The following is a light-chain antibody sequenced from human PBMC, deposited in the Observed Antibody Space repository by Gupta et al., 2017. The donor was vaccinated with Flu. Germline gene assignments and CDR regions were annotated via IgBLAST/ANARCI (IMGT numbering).Light chain of an antibody. CDR2: GAS. J-gene: IGKJ1*01. Sequence: EIVMTQSPSTLSASVGERVALSCRASQRISSNLAWYQQKPGQPPRVLMYGASSRATGVPARFSGSGSETDFTLTITSLQSEDSAIYYCQQYNSWPPWTFGQGTKVEIK. CDR3: QQYNSWPPWT. CDR1: QRISSN. V-gene: IGKV3-15*01.